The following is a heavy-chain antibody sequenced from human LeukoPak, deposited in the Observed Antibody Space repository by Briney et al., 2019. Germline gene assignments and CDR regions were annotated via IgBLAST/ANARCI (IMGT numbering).Heavy chain of an antibody. V-gene: IGHV4-59*01. Sequence: SETLSLTCTVSGGSISSYYWSWIRQPPGKGLEWIGYIYYSGSTNYNPSLKSRVTISVDTSKNQFSLKLSSVTAADTAVYYCARNGDYDSSGLIDYWGQGTLVTVSP. D-gene: IGHD3-22*01. CDR3: ARNGDYDSSGLIDY. CDR2: IYYSGST. CDR1: GGSISSYY. J-gene: IGHJ4*02.